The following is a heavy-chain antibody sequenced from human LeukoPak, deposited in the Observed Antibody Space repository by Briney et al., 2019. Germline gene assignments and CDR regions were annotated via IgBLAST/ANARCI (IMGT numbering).Heavy chain of an antibody. D-gene: IGHD2-21*02. CDR3: AKDVGLVTARFYSFDY. J-gene: IGHJ4*02. V-gene: IGHV3-7*05. CDR1: GFTFSNYW. Sequence: RGSLRLSCAASGFTFSNYWMSWVRQAPGKGLEWVANIKQDGSEKYYVDSVKGRFTISRDNAKNSLCLQMNSLRAEDTALYYCAKDVGLVTARFYSFDYWGQGTLVTVSS. CDR2: IKQDGSEK.